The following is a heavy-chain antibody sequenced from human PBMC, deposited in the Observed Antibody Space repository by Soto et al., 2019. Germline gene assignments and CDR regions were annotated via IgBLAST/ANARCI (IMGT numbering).Heavy chain of an antibody. Sequence: ASETLSLTCSSPGGSLTRSRHFWCRVPPPPGEGAGWIGTIYFTGNTYYTPSLKSRLTMSIDTSKNEFSLRLNSVTAADTAVYYCAGQTFTIAAASYGRSNWFDPWGPGTLVTVSS. CDR2: IYFTGNT. V-gene: IGHV4-39*01. J-gene: IGHJ5*02. D-gene: IGHD6-25*01. CDR3: AGQTFTIAAASYGRSNWFDP. CDR1: GGSLTRSRHF.